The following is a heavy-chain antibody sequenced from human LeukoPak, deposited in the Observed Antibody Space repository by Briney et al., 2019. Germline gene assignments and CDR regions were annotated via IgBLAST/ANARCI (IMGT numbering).Heavy chain of an antibody. D-gene: IGHD5-12*01. CDR2: ISITSSNI. CDR3: ARGGYSGYVTFDI. V-gene: IGHV3-21*01. Sequence: PGGSLRLSCVASRFTFSNYAMNWVRQAPGKGLEWVSSISITSSNIYYADSVKGRFTISSDNAKNSLYLQMNSLRAEDTAVYYCARGGYSGYVTFDIWGQGTMVTVSS. J-gene: IGHJ3*02. CDR1: RFTFSNYA.